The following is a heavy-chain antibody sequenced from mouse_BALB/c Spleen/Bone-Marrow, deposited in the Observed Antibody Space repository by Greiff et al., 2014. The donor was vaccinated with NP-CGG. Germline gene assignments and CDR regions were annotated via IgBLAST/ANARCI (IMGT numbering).Heavy chain of an antibody. Sequence: VKVVESGAELARHGASVKLSCKASGYTFTSYWMQWVKQRPGQGLEWIGAIYPGDGDTRYTQKFKGKATLTADKSSSTAYMQLSSLASEDSAVYYCARRDYGIRENYYAMDYWGQGTSVTVSS. CDR1: GYTFTSYW. D-gene: IGHD1-2*01. V-gene: IGHV1-87*01. CDR3: ARRDYGIRENYYAMDY. CDR2: IYPGDGDT. J-gene: IGHJ4*01.